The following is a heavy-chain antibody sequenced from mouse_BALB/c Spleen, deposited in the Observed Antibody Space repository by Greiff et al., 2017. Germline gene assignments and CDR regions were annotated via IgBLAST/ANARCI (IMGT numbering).Heavy chain of an antibody. Sequence: EVNLVESGGGLVKPGGSLKLSCAASGFAFSSYDMSWVRQTPEKRLEWVAYISSGGGSTYYPDTVKGRFTISRDNAKNTLYLQMSSLKSEDTAMYYCARQGFPYAMDYWGQGTSVTVSS. CDR2: ISSGGGST. CDR3: ARQGFPYAMDY. CDR1: GFAFSSYD. V-gene: IGHV5-12-1*01. J-gene: IGHJ4*01.